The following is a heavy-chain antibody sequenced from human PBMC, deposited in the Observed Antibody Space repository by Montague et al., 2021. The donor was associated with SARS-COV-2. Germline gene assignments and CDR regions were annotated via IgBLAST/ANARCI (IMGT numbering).Heavy chain of an antibody. CDR2: IYSSGST. J-gene: IGHJ6*02. CDR1: GGSISSYY. CDR3: ARDRPRSCYYGSGTYTWGGYGMDV. V-gene: IGHV4-4*07. Sequence: SETLSLTCTVSGGSISSYYWSWIRQPAGKGLEWIGRIYSSGSTNYNPSLKSRVTMSVDTSKNQFSLKPSSVTAADTALYYCARDRPRSCYYGSGTYTWGGYGMDVWGQGTTVTVSS. D-gene: IGHD3-10*01.